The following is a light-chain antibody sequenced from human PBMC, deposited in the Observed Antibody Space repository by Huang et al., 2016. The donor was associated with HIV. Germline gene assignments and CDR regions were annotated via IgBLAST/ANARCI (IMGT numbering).Light chain of an antibody. CDR2: GAS. CDR1: QSVSSN. V-gene: IGKV3-15*01. Sequence: EIVMTQSPATLSVSPGERATLSCRASQSVSSNLAWYQQKPGQAPRLHIYGASTRATGIPARFRGSGSGPEFTLTISSLQSEDFAVYYCQQYNNWPGTFGQGTKVEIK. J-gene: IGKJ1*01. CDR3: QQYNNWPGT.